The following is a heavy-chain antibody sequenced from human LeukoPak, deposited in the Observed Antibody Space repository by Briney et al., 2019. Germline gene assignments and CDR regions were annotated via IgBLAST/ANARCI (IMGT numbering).Heavy chain of an antibody. CDR3: ARGYYGMDL. J-gene: IGHJ6*02. CDR2: INPKTGDT. V-gene: IGHV1-2*02. CDR1: GYGFIGQY. Sequence: ASVKVSCKASGYGFIGQYLYWARQTPGQGLEWMGWINPKTGDTDSAQNFQGRVTMTRDTSVSTVYMELSRLTSDDTAVYYCARGYYGMDLWGQGTTVTVSS.